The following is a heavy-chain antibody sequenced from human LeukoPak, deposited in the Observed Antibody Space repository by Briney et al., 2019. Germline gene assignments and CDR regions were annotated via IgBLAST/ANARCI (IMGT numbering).Heavy chain of an antibody. Sequence: GGSLRLSCAASGFTLSDFYAGWIRQTPEKGLEWLSYTSSSGSKVSYADSLRGRFTISRNHATNSVYLHMSSLRAEDTAVYYCARVLRARMLEVRAVIAYYWGQGTLVTVS. V-gene: IGHV3-11*01. CDR1: GFTLSDFY. CDR2: TSSSGSKV. CDR3: ARVLRARMLEVRAVIAYY. J-gene: IGHJ4*02. D-gene: IGHD3-10*01.